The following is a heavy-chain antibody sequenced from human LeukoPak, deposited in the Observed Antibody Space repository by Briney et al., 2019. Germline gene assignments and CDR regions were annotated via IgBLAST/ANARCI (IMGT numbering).Heavy chain of an antibody. J-gene: IGHJ4*02. CDR2: IKQDGSEK. CDR3: ARERNIATRPLGY. D-gene: IGHD6-6*01. V-gene: IGHV3-7*01. Sequence: RPGGSLRLSCAASGFTFSSYWMSWVRQAPGKGLEWVANIKQDGSEKYYVDSVKGRFTISRDNAQNSLFLQMNSLRAGDTAVYYCARERNIATRPLGYWGQGTLLTVSS. CDR1: GFTFSSYW.